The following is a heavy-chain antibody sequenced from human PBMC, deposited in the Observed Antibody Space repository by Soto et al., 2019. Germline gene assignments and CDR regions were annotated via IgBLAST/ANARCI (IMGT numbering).Heavy chain of an antibody. Sequence: GGSLRLSCAASGFTFSSYWMSWVRQAPGKGLEWVANIKQDGSEKYYVDSVKGRFTISRDNAKNSLYLQMNSLRAEDTAVYYCARDLSYYGSGSYHFDAFDIWGQGTMVTVSS. CDR2: IKQDGSEK. J-gene: IGHJ3*02. CDR3: ARDLSYYGSGSYHFDAFDI. D-gene: IGHD3-10*01. CDR1: GFTFSSYW. V-gene: IGHV3-7*01.